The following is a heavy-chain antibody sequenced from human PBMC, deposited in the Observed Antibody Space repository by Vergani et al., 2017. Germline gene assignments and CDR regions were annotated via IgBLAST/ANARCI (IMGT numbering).Heavy chain of an antibody. CDR3: ARGRNWFDP. J-gene: IGHJ5*02. Sequence: QVQLQESGPGLVKPSETLALTCTVSGDSIRSDYWNWIRQSPGKEPEWIGYSYHSGSTTYNPSLESRVTISIDTSKSLLSLTLRSVTEADSAMYFCARGRNWFDPWGQGTLATVSS. CDR1: GDSIRSDY. V-gene: IGHV4-59*01. CDR2: SYHSGST. D-gene: IGHD5-24*01.